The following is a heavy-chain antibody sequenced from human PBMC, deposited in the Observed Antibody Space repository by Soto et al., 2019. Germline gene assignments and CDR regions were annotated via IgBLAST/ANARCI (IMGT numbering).Heavy chain of an antibody. CDR2: IYYSGST. D-gene: IGHD1-26*01. CDR3: ARGGIPPSGYGIAYAMDV. V-gene: IGHV4-39*01. J-gene: IGHJ6*02. CDR1: GVSISGSRYY. Sequence: SETLSLTCTVSGVSISGSRYYWGWIRQPPGRGLEWIGNIYYSGSTYYTPALKSRVTLSVDTSKNQFSLNLNSVTAADTAVYYCARGGIPPSGYGIAYAMDVWGQGTTVT.